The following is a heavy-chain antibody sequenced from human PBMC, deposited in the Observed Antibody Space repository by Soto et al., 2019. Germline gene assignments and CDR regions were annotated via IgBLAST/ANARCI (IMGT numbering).Heavy chain of an antibody. V-gene: IGHV3-23*01. CDR1: GFTFSSYA. CDR3: AKGYCSSTSCYVYDFWSGYSTIDY. CDR2: ISGSGGST. Sequence: GGSLRLSCAASGFTFSSYAMSWVRQAPGKGLEWVSAISGSGGSTYYADPEKGRFTISRDNSKNTQYLQMNSLRAEDTAVYYCAKGYCSSTSCYVYDFWSGYSTIDYWGQGTRATVPS. D-gene: IGHD2-2*01. J-gene: IGHJ4*02.